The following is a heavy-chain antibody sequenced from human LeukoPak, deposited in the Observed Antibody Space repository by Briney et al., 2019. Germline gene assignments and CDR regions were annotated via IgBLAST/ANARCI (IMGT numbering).Heavy chain of an antibody. CDR3: AKAPLRFLDY. CDR2: ISGGGGTT. CDR1: GFTFSSYA. Sequence: GGPLRLSCAASGFTFSSYAMSWVRQAPGKGLEWVSAISGGGGTTYYADSVKGRLTVSRDNSKNTLYLQMNSLRAEDTAVYYCAKAPLRFLDYWGQGNLVTVSS. V-gene: IGHV3-23*01. D-gene: IGHD3-3*01. J-gene: IGHJ4*02.